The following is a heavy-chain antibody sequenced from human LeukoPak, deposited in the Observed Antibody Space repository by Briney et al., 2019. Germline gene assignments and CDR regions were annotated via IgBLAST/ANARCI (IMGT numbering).Heavy chain of an antibody. CDR1: GFTFSSYS. D-gene: IGHD6-19*01. CDR3: ARDSSPEQWLVPFDY. CDR2: ISSSSSTI. V-gene: IGHV3-48*01. Sequence: GGSLRLSCAASGFTFSSYSMNWVRQAPGKGLEWVSYISSSSSTIYYADSVKGRFTISGDNAKNSLYLQMNSLRAEDTAVYYCARDSSPEQWLVPFDYWGQGTLVTVSS. J-gene: IGHJ4*02.